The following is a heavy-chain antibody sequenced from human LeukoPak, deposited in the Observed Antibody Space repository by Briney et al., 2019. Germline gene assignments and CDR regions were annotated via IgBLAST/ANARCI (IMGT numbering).Heavy chain of an antibody. J-gene: IGHJ4*02. CDR3: ARVSWPPGSSWYYFDY. Sequence: SETLSLTCTVSGGSISRSSYYWGWIRQPPGKGLEYIGNIYYSGSTDYNPSLKSRATISVDMSKDQFSLKLSSVTAADRAVYYCARVSWPPGSSWYYFDYWGQGTLVIVSS. CDR1: GGSISRSSYY. D-gene: IGHD3-10*01. V-gene: IGHV4-39*02. CDR2: IYYSGST.